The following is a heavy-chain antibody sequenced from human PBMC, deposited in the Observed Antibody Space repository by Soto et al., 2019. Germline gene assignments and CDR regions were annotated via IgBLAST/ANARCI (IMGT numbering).Heavy chain of an antibody. V-gene: IGHV4-59*01. CDR3: ARDHLSSSWDKYYYGMDV. Sequence: QVQLQESGPGLVKPSETLSLTCTVSGGSISSYYWSWIRQPPGKGLEWIGYIYYSGSTNYNPSLKSRVTISVDTSKNQFSLKLSSVTAADTAVYYCARDHLSSSWDKYYYGMDVWGQGTTVTVSS. D-gene: IGHD6-13*01. CDR2: IYYSGST. CDR1: GGSISSYY. J-gene: IGHJ6*02.